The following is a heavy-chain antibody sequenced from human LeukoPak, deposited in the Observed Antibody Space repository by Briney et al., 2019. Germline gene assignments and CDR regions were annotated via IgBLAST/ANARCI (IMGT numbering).Heavy chain of an antibody. V-gene: IGHV1-8*01. J-gene: IGHJ2*01. D-gene: IGHD1-26*01. CDR1: GYTFTRYD. Sequence: ASVKVSYRLSGYTFTRYDINWGRQATGQGLEWMGGMNPNSGNPGYAQKFQGRVTMTSDTSITTAYMDLSSLTSEDTAVYYCARGRVGATSHSTWFFDLWGRGTPVTVSS. CDR2: MNPNSGNP. CDR3: ARGRVGATSHSTWFFDL.